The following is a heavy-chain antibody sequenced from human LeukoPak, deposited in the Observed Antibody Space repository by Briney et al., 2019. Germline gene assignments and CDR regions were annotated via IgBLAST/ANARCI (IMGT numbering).Heavy chain of an antibody. CDR1: GGTFSSYA. J-gene: IGHJ4*02. V-gene: IGHV1-69*05. Sequence: ASVKVSCKASGGTFSSYAISWVRQAPGQGLEWMGGIIPIFGTANYAQKFQGRVTMTTDTSTSTAYTELRSLRSDDTAVYYCARDQTQIWFGEGLWYFDYWGQGTLVTVSS. CDR2: IIPIFGTA. CDR3: ARDQTQIWFGEGLWYFDY. D-gene: IGHD3-10*01.